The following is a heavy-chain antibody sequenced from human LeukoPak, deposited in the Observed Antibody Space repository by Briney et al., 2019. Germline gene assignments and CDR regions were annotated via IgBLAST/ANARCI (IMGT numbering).Heavy chain of an antibody. Sequence: PSETLSLTCTVSGGSFSSYYWRWIRQPPGKGLEWIGYIYYSGSTNYNPSLKSRVTILVATSKNQFSLKLSSVTAADTAVYYCARATIYDFWSGYYVLGYFDYWGQGTLVTVSS. CDR3: ARATIYDFWSGYYVLGYFDY. D-gene: IGHD3-3*01. CDR2: IYYSGST. V-gene: IGHV4-59*01. J-gene: IGHJ4*02. CDR1: GGSFSSYY.